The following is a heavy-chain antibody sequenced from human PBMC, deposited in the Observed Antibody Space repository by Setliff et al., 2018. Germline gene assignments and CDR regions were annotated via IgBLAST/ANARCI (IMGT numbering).Heavy chain of an antibody. Sequence: SETLSLTCSVSGGSISSGSYYWGWIRQSPGKGLEWIGSMYYSGSTYYNPSLKGRVTLSVDTTKNQFSLKLKSVTAADTAMYYCARGCAAGACYSDYYYYMDVWGKGTTVTVSS. V-gene: IGHV4-39*07. CDR3: ARGCAAGACYSDYYYYMDV. D-gene: IGHD2-15*01. CDR1: GGSISSGSYY. CDR2: MYYSGST. J-gene: IGHJ6*03.